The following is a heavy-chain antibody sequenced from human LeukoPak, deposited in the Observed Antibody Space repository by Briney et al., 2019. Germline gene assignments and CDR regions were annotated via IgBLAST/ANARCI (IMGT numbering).Heavy chain of an antibody. Sequence: GGSLRLSCAASGFTFSSYAMSWVRQAPGKGLEWVSAISGSGGSTYYADSVKGRFTISSDNSKNTLYLQMNSLRAEDTAVYYCAKDLEIISSSWSDWGQGTLVTVSS. CDR1: GFTFSSYA. CDR3: AKDLEIISSSWSD. CDR2: ISGSGGST. V-gene: IGHV3-23*01. D-gene: IGHD6-13*01. J-gene: IGHJ4*02.